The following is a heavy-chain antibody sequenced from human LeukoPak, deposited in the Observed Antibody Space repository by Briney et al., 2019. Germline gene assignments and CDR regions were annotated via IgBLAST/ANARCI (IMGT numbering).Heavy chain of an antibody. J-gene: IGHJ4*02. CDR3: ARISPAYGDYYLDY. Sequence: GESLTLSCAASGFTFTSYSLNWGRKAPAPDLEWISYITSSSSRIYYADSVKGRFTISRDTAKNSLYLKMNSLRDEDTAVYYCARISPAYGDYYLDYWGQGTLVTVSA. CDR2: ITSSSSRI. V-gene: IGHV3-48*02. CDR1: GFTFTSYS. D-gene: IGHD4-17*01.